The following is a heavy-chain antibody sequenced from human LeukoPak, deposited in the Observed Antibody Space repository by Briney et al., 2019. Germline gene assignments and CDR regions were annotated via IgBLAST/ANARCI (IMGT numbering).Heavy chain of an antibody. Sequence: GASVKVPCKASGYTFTSYDINWVRLATGQGLEWMGWMNPNSGNTGYAQKFQGRVTMTRNTSISTAYMELSSLRSEDTAVYYCARTASRITMVRGVMNFDYWGQGTLVTVSS. V-gene: IGHV1-8*01. J-gene: IGHJ4*02. D-gene: IGHD3-10*01. CDR2: MNPNSGNT. CDR1: GYTFTSYD. CDR3: ARTASRITMVRGVMNFDY.